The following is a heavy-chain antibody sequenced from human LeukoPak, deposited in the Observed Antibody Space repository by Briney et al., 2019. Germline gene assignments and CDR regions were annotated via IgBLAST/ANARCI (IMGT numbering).Heavy chain of an antibody. Sequence: GASVKVSCKTSGGTFNNSAISWVRQAPGQGLEWLGGIMPLFGTAGCAQKSQGRVTITKDESTRTVYLELTSLTSDDTAAYYCARDVHGDYGSGWFDPWGQGTLVSVSS. CDR1: GGTFNNSA. J-gene: IGHJ5*02. V-gene: IGHV1-69*05. CDR3: ARDVHGDYGSGWFDP. CDR2: IMPLFGTA. D-gene: IGHD4-17*01.